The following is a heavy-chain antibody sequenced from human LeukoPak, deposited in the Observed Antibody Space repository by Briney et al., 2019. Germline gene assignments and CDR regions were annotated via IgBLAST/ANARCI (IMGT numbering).Heavy chain of an antibody. J-gene: IGHJ4*02. V-gene: IGHV4-59*01. Sequence: SETLSLTCTVSGGSISSYYWSWIRQPPGKGLEWIGYIYYSGSTNYNPSLKSRVTISVDTSKNQFSLKLSSVTAADTAVYYCARERSGSYYDYWGQGTLVTVSP. D-gene: IGHD1-26*01. CDR1: GGSISSYY. CDR2: IYYSGST. CDR3: ARERSGSYYDY.